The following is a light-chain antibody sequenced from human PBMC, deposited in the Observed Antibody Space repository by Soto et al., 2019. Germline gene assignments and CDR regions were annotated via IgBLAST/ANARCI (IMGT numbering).Light chain of an antibody. CDR1: QTIRTH. J-gene: IGKJ2*01. CDR2: GVS. CDR3: QQTYSTPYT. Sequence: DIQMTQSPSSLSASVGDRVTITCRASQTIRTHLKWYRQKAGEAPELLIFGVSTLQVGVPSRFTGSGSWTDFTLTISSLQVEDFAAYYCQQTYSTPYTFGQGTKLEI. V-gene: IGKV1-39*01.